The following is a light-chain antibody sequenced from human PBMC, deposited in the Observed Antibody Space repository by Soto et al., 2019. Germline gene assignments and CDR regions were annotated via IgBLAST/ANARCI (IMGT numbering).Light chain of an antibody. Sequence: EIVMTQSPATLSVSPGERATLSCRASQNIRGNLAWYQQKPGHAPRLIMYAASTRAAGVPARFSGSGSGTEFTLTIASLQSEDFAFYYCQQYNNWPPKYTFGQGTKLEIK. CDR2: AAS. CDR3: QQYNNWPPKYT. CDR1: QNIRGN. V-gene: IGKV3-15*01. J-gene: IGKJ2*01.